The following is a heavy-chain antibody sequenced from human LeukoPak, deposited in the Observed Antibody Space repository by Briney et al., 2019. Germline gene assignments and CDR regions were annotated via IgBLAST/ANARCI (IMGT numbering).Heavy chain of an antibody. CDR3: ARQQTYGIVRDTAFDI. Sequence: PGGSLRLSCAASGFTLVDYWMSWVRQAPGKGLEWVANIKQDGSVKYYVDSVKGRFTISRDNSKNTLYVQINSLRAEDTAVYYCARQQTYGIVRDTAFDIWGQGTKVTISS. CDR1: GFTLVDYW. D-gene: IGHD2-21*01. CDR2: IKQDGSVK. J-gene: IGHJ3*02. V-gene: IGHV3-7*01.